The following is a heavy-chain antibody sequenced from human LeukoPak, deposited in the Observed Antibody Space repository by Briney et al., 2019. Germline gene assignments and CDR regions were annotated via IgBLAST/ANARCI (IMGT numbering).Heavy chain of an antibody. CDR3: ARRGLVPAFDI. V-gene: IGHV3-74*01. Sequence: PGGSLRLSCAASGFTFSSYWMHWVRQAPGKGLVWLSRVNGDGSITTYADSVRGRFTISRDNAKNTLYLQMNSLRAEDTAVYYCARRGLVPAFDIWGQGTMVSVTS. D-gene: IGHD3-10*02. CDR2: VNGDGSIT. J-gene: IGHJ3*02. CDR1: GFTFSSYW.